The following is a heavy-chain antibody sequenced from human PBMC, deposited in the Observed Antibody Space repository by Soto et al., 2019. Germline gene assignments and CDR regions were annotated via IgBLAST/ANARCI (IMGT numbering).Heavy chain of an antibody. CDR3: ARTRGDSSGYYYLDY. CDR2: IDWDDDK. Sequence: ASGPTLVNPTQTLTLTCTFSGFSLSTSGMCVSWIRQPPGKALEWLARIDWDDDKYYSTSLKTRLTISKDTSKNQVVLTMTNMDPVDTATYYCARTRGDSSGYYYLDYWGQGTLVTVSS. V-gene: IGHV2-70*11. CDR1: GFSLSTSGMC. D-gene: IGHD3-22*01. J-gene: IGHJ4*02.